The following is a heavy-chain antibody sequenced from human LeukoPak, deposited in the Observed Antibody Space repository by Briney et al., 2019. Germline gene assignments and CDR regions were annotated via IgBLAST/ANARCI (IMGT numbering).Heavy chain of an antibody. J-gene: IGHJ5*02. D-gene: IGHD3-22*01. CDR3: ARDMDTISSGYLYNWFDP. Sequence: SQTLSLTCTVSGGSISSGGYYWSWIRQHPGKGLEWIGYIYYSGSTYYNPSLKSRVTISVDTSKNQFSLKLSSVTAADTAVYCCARDMDTISSGYLYNWFDPWGQGTLVTVSS. CDR1: GGSISSGGYY. CDR2: IYYSGST. V-gene: IGHV4-31*03.